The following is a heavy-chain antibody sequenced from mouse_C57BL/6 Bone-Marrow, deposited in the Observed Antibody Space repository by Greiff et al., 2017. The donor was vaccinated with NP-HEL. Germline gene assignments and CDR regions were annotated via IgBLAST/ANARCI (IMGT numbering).Heavy chain of an antibody. CDR3: ARSPYGNLTGGFAY. J-gene: IGHJ3*01. CDR1: GYTFTSYG. D-gene: IGHD2-1*01. Sequence: VQLQQSGAELARPGASVKLSCKASGYTFTSYGISWVKQRTGQGLEWIGEIYPRSGNTYYNEKFKGKAPLTADKSSSTAYMGLRSLTSEDSAVYFCARSPYGNLTGGFAYWGQGTLVTVSA. V-gene: IGHV1-81*01. CDR2: IYPRSGNT.